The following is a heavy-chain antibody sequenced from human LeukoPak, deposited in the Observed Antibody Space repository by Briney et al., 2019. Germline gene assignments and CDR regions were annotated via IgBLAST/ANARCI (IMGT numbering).Heavy chain of an antibody. D-gene: IGHD5-18*01. CDR3: AREDAEYSYGYADY. CDR1: GGSISSGSYY. J-gene: IGHJ4*02. Sequence: KPSETLSLTCTVSGGSISSGSYYWSWIRQPAGKGLEWIGRIYTSGSTNYNPSLKSRVTISVDTSKNQFSLKLSSVTAADTAVYYCAREDAEYSYGYADYWGQGTLVTVSS. CDR2: IYTSGST. V-gene: IGHV4-61*02.